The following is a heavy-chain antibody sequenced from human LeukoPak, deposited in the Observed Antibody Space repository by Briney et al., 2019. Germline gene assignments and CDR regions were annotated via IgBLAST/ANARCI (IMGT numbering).Heavy chain of an antibody. CDR1: GGSFSGYY. V-gene: IGHV4-34*01. CDR3: ARDRLRYFDWLLEHDAFDI. Sequence: SETLSLTCAVYGGSFSGYYWSWIRQPPGKGLEWIGEINHSGSTNYNPSLKSRVTISVDTSKNQFSLKLSSVTAADTAVYYCARDRLRYFDWLLEHDAFDIWGQGTMVTVSS. J-gene: IGHJ3*02. CDR2: INHSGST. D-gene: IGHD3-9*01.